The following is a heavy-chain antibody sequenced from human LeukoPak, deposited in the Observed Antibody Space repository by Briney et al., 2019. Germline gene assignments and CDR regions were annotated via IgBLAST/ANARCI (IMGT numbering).Heavy chain of an antibody. J-gene: IGHJ6*02. CDR3: ARSPNSYYLYYDMDV. CDR1: GFTFSSYS. V-gene: IGHV3-21*01. CDR2: ISSSSIYI. Sequence: GGSLRLSCAASGFTFSSYSMNWVRQAPGKGLEWVSSISSSSIYIYYADSVKGRFTISRDNARSSLYLQMNSLRAEDTAVYYCARSPNSYYLYYDMDVWGQGTTVTVYS. D-gene: IGHD1-1*01.